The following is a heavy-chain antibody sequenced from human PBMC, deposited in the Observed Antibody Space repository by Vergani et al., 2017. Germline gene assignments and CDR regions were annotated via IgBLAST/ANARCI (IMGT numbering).Heavy chain of an antibody. CDR3: AKDPNIVVVPAAQSFYFDY. J-gene: IGHJ4*02. D-gene: IGHD2-2*01. Sequence: QVQLVESGGGLVKPGGSLRLSCAASGFTFSDYYMSWIRQAPGKGLEWVSYISSSSSYTNYADSVKGRFTISRDNAKNSLYLQMNSLRAEDTAVYYCAKDPNIVVVPAAQSFYFDYWGQGTLVTVSS. V-gene: IGHV3-11*05. CDR1: GFTFSDYY. CDR2: ISSSSSYT.